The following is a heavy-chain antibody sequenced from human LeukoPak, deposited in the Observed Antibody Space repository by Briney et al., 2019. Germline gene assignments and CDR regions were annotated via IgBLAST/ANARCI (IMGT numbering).Heavy chain of an antibody. J-gene: IGHJ6*03. CDR1: GGTFSSYA. Sequence: ASVKVSCKASGGTFSSYAISWVRQAPGQGLEWKGGIIPIFGTANYAQKFQGRVTITTDESTSTAYMELSSLRSEDTAVYYCARDILTGPPYYYYYMDVWGKGTTVTVSS. D-gene: IGHD3-9*01. CDR2: IIPIFGTA. V-gene: IGHV1-69*05. CDR3: ARDILTGPPYYYYYMDV.